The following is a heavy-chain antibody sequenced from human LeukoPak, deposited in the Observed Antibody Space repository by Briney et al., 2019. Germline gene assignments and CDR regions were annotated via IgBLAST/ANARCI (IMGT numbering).Heavy chain of an antibody. J-gene: IGHJ4*02. V-gene: IGHV3-9*01. Sequence: GGSLRLFCAASGFTFDDYGMHWVRQAPGKGLEWVSGISWNGGGVGYAASVKGRFTISRDNAKKSLYLQMNSLRLEDTALYYCARGDCGSSSCTRLDNWGQGTLVTVSS. CDR2: ISWNGGGV. CDR3: ARGDCGSSSCTRLDN. CDR1: GFTFDDYG. D-gene: IGHD2-2*01.